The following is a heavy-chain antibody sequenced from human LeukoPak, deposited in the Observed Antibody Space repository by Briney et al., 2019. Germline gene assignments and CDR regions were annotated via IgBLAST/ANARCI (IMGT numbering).Heavy chain of an antibody. D-gene: IGHD3-10*01. V-gene: IGHV3-48*04. J-gene: IGHJ4*02. Sequence: GGSLRLSCAASGFTFSSYNMNWVRQAPGKGREWVSYISSSNRTIYYADSVKGRFTLSRDNAKNSLYLQMNSLRAEDTAVYYCAKSSMVRGVSGFDYWGQGTLVTVSS. CDR2: ISSSNRTI. CDR1: GFTFSSYN. CDR3: AKSSMVRGVSGFDY.